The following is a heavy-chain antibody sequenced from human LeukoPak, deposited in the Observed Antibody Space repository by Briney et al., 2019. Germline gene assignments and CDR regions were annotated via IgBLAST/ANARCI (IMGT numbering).Heavy chain of an antibody. D-gene: IGHD6-19*01. CDR2: ISGSGGST. CDR3: AKETYSSGWYPYFDY. CDR1: GFTFSSYA. J-gene: IGHJ4*02. Sequence: GGSLRLSCVASGFTFSSYAMSWVRQAPGKGLEWVSGISGSGGSTYYADSVKGRFTISRDNSKNTLFLHMSSLRAEDTAVYYCAKETYSSGWYPYFDYWGQGTLVTVSS. V-gene: IGHV3-23*01.